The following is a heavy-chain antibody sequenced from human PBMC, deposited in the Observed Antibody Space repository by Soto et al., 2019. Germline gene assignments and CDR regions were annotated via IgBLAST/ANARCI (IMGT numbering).Heavy chain of an antibody. CDR2: ISAYNGNT. V-gene: IGHV1-18*04. Sequence: GASVKVSCKASGYTFTSYCISWVRQAPGQGLEWMGWISAYNGNTNYAQKLQGRVTMTTDTSTSTAYMGLRSLRSDDTAVYYCARVGHSVPEARIFDYWGQGTQVTVS. J-gene: IGHJ4*02. CDR1: GYTFTSYC. D-gene: IGHD5-12*01. CDR3: ARVGHSVPEARIFDY.